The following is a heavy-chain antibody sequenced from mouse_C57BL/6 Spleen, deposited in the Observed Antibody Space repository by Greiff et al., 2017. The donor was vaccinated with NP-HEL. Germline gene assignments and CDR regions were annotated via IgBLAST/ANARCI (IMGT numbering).Heavy chain of an antibody. CDR1: GYAFSSSW. V-gene: IGHV1-74*01. Sequence: QVQLQQSGPELVKPGASVKISCKASGYAFSSSWMNWVKQRPGQGLEWIGRIHPSDSDTNYNQKFKGKATLTVDKSSSTAYMQLSSLTSEDSAVYYCAILYDYDAFDYWGQGTTLTVSS. CDR3: AILYDYDAFDY. J-gene: IGHJ2*01. D-gene: IGHD2-4*01. CDR2: IHPSDSDT.